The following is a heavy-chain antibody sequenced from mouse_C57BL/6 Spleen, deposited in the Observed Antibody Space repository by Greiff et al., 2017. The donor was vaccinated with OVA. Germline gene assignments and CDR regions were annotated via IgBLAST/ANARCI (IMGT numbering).Heavy chain of an antibody. CDR2: IYPGDGDT. CDR3: ARPLTGANFDY. D-gene: IGHD4-1*01. J-gene: IGHJ2*01. CDR1: GYAFSSSW. Sequence: QVQLQQSGPELVKPGASVKISCKASGYAFSSSWMNWVKQRPGKGLEWIGRIYPGDGDTTYNGKFKGKATLTADKSSRTAYTQLSSLTSEDSAVYVFARPLTGANFDYWGQGTTLTVSS. V-gene: IGHV1-82*01.